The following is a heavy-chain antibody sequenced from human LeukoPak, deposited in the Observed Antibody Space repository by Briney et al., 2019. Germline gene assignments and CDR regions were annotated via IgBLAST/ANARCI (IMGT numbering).Heavy chain of an antibody. V-gene: IGHV3-48*03. Sequence: GGSLRLSCSASGFTFSSYEMNWVSQAPGKGLEWVSYISSSGGTIYYADSVKGRFTISRDNAKNSLYLQMNSLRAEDTAVYYCARDLSYCTITSCSYYYYGMDVWGRGTTVTVSS. CDR2: ISSSGGTI. J-gene: IGHJ6*02. D-gene: IGHD2-2*01. CDR1: GFTFSSYE. CDR3: ARDLSYCTITSCSYYYYGMDV.